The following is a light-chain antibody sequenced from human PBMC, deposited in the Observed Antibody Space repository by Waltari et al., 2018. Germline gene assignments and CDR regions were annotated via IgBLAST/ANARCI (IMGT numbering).Light chain of an antibody. CDR2: KGT. CDR1: VLAKEY. Sequence: SYELTQPSSVSVSPGQTARITCSGDVLAKEYARWLQQKPGQAPILIIYKGTKRPSGIPGRFSGSTSDTTVTLTISGAQVEDEADYYCYSAADNSLVFGGGTKLTVV. CDR3: YSAADNSLV. V-gene: IGLV3-27*01. J-gene: IGLJ3*02.